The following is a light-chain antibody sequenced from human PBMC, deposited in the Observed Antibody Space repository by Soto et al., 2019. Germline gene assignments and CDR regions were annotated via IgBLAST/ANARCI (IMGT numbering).Light chain of an antibody. CDR1: QSISSW. CDR3: QQYNSYSPIT. V-gene: IGKV1-5*01. Sequence: DIQMTQSPSTLSAFVGDRVTITCRASQSISSWLAWYQQKPGKAPKLLIYDASSLESGVPSRFSGSGSGTEFTLTISSLQPDDFATYYCQQYNSYSPITFGPGTKVDIK. CDR2: DAS. J-gene: IGKJ3*01.